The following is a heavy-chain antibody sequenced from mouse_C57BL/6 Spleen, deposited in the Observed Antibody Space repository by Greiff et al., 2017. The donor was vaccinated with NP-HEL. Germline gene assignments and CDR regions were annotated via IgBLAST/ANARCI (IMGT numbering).Heavy chain of an antibody. Sequence: EVMLVESGEGLVKPGGSLKLSCAASGFTFSSYAMSWVRQTPEKRLEWVAYISSGGDYIYYADTVKGRFTISRDNARNTLYLQISSLKSEDTAMYYCTRDGSSYDYYAMDYWGQGTSVTVSS. D-gene: IGHD1-1*01. CDR1: GFTFSSYA. CDR2: ISSGGDYI. CDR3: TRDGSSYDYYAMDY. V-gene: IGHV5-9-1*02. J-gene: IGHJ4*01.